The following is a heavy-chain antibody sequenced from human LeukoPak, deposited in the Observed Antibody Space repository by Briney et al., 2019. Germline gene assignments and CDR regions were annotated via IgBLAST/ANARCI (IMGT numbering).Heavy chain of an antibody. D-gene: IGHD3-22*01. CDR3: ARDRGGSPGPYYYDSSGVQLYGMDV. V-gene: IGHV3-48*03. CDR2: ISSSGSTI. CDR1: GFTFSSYE. J-gene: IGHJ6*02. Sequence: TGGSLRLSCAASGFTFSSYEMNWVRQAPGKGLEWVSYISSSGSTIYYADSVKGRFTISRDNAKNSLYLQMNSLRAEDTAVYYCARDRGGSPGPYYYDSSGVQLYGMDVWGQGTTVTVSS.